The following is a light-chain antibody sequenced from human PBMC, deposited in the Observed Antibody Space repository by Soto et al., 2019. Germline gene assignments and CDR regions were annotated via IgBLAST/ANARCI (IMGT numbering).Light chain of an antibody. Sequence: QSALTQPPSASGSPGQSVTISCTGTTSDVGVYNYVSWYQQHPGKAPKFIIYEVDQRPSGVPDRFSGSKSGNTASLTVSGLQAEDEADYYCSSYAGSNNWMFGGGTQLTVL. CDR2: EVD. J-gene: IGLJ3*02. CDR3: SSYAGSNNWM. CDR1: TSDVGVYNY. V-gene: IGLV2-8*01.